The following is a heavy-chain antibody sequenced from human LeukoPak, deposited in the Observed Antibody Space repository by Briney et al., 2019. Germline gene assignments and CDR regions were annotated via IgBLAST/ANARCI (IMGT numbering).Heavy chain of an antibody. J-gene: IGHJ4*02. V-gene: IGHV4-39*01. D-gene: IGHD3-10*01. Sequence: SETLSLTCTVSGGSISSSSYYWGWIRQPPGTGLEWIGSIYYSGSTYYNPSLKRRVTISVDTSKNQFSLKLSSVTAADTAVYYCARPTMVRGFHYLDYWGRGTLVTVSS. CDR2: IYYSGST. CDR3: ARPTMVRGFHYLDY. CDR1: GGSISSSSYY.